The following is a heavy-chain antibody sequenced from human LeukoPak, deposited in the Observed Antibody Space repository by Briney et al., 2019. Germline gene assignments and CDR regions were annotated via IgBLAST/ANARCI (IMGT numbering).Heavy chain of an antibody. D-gene: IGHD5-12*01. CDR1: GYTFTSYA. J-gene: IGHJ4*02. CDR3: ATNRYSGYVFDY. Sequence: GASVKVSCKSSGYTFTSYAMHWVRQAPGQRLEWMGWINAGNGNTKYSQKFQGRVTITRDTSASTAYMELSSLRSEDTAVYYCATNRYSGYVFDYWGQGTLVTVSS. V-gene: IGHV1-3*01. CDR2: INAGNGNT.